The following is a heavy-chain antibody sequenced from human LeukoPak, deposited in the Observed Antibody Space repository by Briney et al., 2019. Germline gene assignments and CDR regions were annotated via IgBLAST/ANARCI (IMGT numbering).Heavy chain of an antibody. V-gene: IGHV1-69*06. J-gene: IGHJ5*01. D-gene: IGHD5-24*01. CDR3: AREGRDAYDFDS. CDR1: GGTFSTYA. CDR2: IIPIFGSA. Sequence: SVKVSCKASGGTFSTYAISWVRQAPGQGLEWMGRIIPIFGSANYAQKFQGRVTITADKSASPAYMELSSLSSEDTAMYYCAREGRDAYDFDSWGQGTLVTVSS.